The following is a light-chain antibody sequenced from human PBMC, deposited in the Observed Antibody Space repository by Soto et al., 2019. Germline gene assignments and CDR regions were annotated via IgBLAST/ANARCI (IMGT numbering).Light chain of an antibody. J-gene: IGLJ1*01. CDR2: DVN. V-gene: IGLV2-14*01. CDR3: CSYATGSVYV. Sequence: QSALTQPASVSASPGESIIISCTGTSSGVGGQNWVSWYQQYPGKAPELMIYDVNNRPSGVSNRFSGSKSGNTASLTISGLQAEDETDYFCCSYATGSVYVFGTGTKLTVL. CDR1: SSGVGGQNW.